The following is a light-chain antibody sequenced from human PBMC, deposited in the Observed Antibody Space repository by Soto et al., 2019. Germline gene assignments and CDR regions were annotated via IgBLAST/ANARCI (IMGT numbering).Light chain of an antibody. CDR1: SSNIGGNA. CDR2: SST. Sequence: QSVMTQPPSASGTPGQRVTISCSGSSSNIGGNAVNWYQQLPGTAPKVLIYSSTHRPSGVPGRFSASKSGTSASLAISGLQSEDEADYYCAAWDDSLNGWIFGGGTKLTVL. J-gene: IGLJ2*01. V-gene: IGLV1-44*01. CDR3: AAWDDSLNGWI.